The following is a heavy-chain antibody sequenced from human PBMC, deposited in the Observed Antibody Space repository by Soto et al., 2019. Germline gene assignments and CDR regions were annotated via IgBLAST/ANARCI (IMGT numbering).Heavy chain of an antibody. CDR3: ARTHSGSYYSVFNY. Sequence: LSLTCVVSNFSISSGYYWGWIRQSPGKGLEWIASIYRSGTTSYNPSLKSRVTISVDPSKNQFSLMLTAVTAADTAVYYRARTHSGSYYSVFNYWGRGSLVTVSS. CDR1: NFSISSGYY. J-gene: IGHJ4*02. CDR2: IYRSGTT. D-gene: IGHD1-26*01. V-gene: IGHV4-38-2*01.